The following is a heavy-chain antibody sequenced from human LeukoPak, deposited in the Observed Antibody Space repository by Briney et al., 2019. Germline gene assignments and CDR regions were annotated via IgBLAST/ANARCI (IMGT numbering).Heavy chain of an antibody. CDR3: AKTYYYGSGSYYHFDY. Sequence: GGSLRLSCAASGFTFSNYGMHWVRQAPGKGLEWVALIWNDGNNKYHADSVKGRFTISRDNPKNTLYLQMNSLRAEDTAVYYCAKTYYYGSGSYYHFDYWGQGTLVTVSS. CDR1: GFTFSNYG. V-gene: IGHV3-33*06. D-gene: IGHD3-10*01. J-gene: IGHJ4*02. CDR2: IWNDGNNK.